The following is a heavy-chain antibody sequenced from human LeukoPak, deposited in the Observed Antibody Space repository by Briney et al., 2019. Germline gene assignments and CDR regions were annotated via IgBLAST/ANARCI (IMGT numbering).Heavy chain of an antibody. CDR3: ARGDYGGPY. D-gene: IGHD4-23*01. CDR2: IYYSGST. V-gene: IGHV4-59*01. Sequence: SETLSLTRTVSGGSISSYYWSWIRQPPGKGLEWIGYIYYSGSTNYNPSLKSRVTISVDTSKNQFSLKLSSVTAADTAVYYCARGDYGGPYWGQGTLVTVSS. J-gene: IGHJ4*02. CDR1: GGSISSYY.